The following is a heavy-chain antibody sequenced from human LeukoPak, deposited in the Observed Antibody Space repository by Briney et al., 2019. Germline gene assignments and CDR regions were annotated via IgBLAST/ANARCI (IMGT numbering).Heavy chain of an antibody. CDR1: GGTFSSYA. Sequence: ASVKVSCKASGGTFSSYAISWVRQAPGQGLEWMGRIIPIFGTAIYAQKFQGRVTITTDESTSTAYMELSSLRSGDTAVYYCARDGKLTGAPYFDYWGQGTLVTVSS. J-gene: IGHJ4*02. CDR2: IIPIFGTA. D-gene: IGHD7-27*01. V-gene: IGHV1-69*05. CDR3: ARDGKLTGAPYFDY.